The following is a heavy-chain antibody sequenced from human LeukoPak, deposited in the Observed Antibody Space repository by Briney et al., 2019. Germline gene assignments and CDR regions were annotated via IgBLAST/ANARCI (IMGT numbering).Heavy chain of an antibody. Sequence: ASVKVSCKASGYTFTGYYMHWVRQAPGQGLEWMGWINPNSGGTNYVQKFQGRVTMTRDTSISTAYMELSRLRSDDTAVYYCARVRTYYYDSSGYPDAFDIWGQGTMVTVSS. D-gene: IGHD3-22*01. CDR3: ARVRTYYYDSSGYPDAFDI. V-gene: IGHV1-2*02. J-gene: IGHJ3*02. CDR2: INPNSGGT. CDR1: GYTFTGYY.